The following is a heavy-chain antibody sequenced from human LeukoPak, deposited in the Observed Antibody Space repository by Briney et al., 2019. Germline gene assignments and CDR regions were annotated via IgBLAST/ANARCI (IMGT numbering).Heavy chain of an antibody. J-gene: IGHJ6*02. CDR1: GGSISSYY. CDR2: IYYSGST. V-gene: IGHV4-59*12. Sequence: PSETLSLTCTVSGGSISSYYWSWIRQPPGKGLEWIGYIYYSGSTNYNPSLKSRVTISVDTSKNQFSLKLSSVTAADTAVYYCARGRGYSYGYNVRYYYYGMDVWGQGTTVTVSS. D-gene: IGHD5-18*01. CDR3: ARGRGYSYGYNVRYYYYGMDV.